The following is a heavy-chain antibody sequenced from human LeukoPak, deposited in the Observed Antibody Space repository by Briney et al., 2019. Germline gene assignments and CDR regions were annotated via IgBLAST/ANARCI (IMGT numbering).Heavy chain of an antibody. CDR2: INPNSGGT. CDR1: GYTFTGYD. D-gene: IGHD6-13*01. V-gene: IGHV1-2*02. Sequence: ASVKVSCKASGYTFTGYDMHWVRQAPGQGLGGMGWINPNSGGTNYAQKFQGRVTMTRDTSISTAYMELSRLRSDDTAVYYCIAAAGTVRFDPWGQGTLVTVSS. J-gene: IGHJ5*02. CDR3: IAAAGTVRFDP.